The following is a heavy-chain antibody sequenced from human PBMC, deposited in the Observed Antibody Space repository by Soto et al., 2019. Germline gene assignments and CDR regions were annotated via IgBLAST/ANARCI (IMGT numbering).Heavy chain of an antibody. J-gene: IGHJ4*02. CDR1: GYIFSSYP. Sequence: QVQLVQSGAEVKKPGASVKVSCKASGYIFSSYPMHWVRQAPGQRLEWMGWINAGTGNPEYAQKFQDKITITRDRSASTVYMELSSLSSEDTAVYFCARAMIVVVTEYYFDHWGQGTLVTVSS. V-gene: IGHV1-3*01. CDR2: INAGTGNP. D-gene: IGHD3-22*01. CDR3: ARAMIVVVTEYYFDH.